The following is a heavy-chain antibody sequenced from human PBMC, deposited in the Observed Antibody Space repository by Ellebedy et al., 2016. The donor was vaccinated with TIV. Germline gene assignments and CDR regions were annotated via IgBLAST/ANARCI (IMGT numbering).Heavy chain of an antibody. Sequence: SETLSLXCVVSGGSYWSGAYSWSWIRQPPGKGLEWIGHIFQSGSTYYSPSLKSRVTISLDKSKNQFSLKLTSVTAADTAVYHCARGEGMIIDFFDYWGQGILVTVSS. CDR2: IFQSGST. CDR3: ARGEGMIIDFFDY. CDR1: GGSYWSGAYS. J-gene: IGHJ4*02. D-gene: IGHD3-22*01. V-gene: IGHV4-30-2*01.